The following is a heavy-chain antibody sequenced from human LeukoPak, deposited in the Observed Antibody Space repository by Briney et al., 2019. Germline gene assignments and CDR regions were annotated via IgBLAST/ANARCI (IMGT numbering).Heavy chain of an antibody. CDR1: GGSFSGYY. CDR2: INHSGST. J-gene: IGHJ4*02. D-gene: IGHD3-22*01. V-gene: IGHV4-34*01. CDR3: ARAGGAYYDSSGYYCDY. Sequence: SETLSLTCAVYGGSFSGYYWSWIRQPQGKGLEWIGEINHSGSTNYNPSLKSRVTISVDTSKNQFSLKLSSVTAADTAVYYCARAGGAYYDSSGYYCDYWGQGTLVTVSS.